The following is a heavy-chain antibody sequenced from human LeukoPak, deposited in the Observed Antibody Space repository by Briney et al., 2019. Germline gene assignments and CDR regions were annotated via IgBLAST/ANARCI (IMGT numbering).Heavy chain of an antibody. CDR2: IYTSGST. Sequence: SQTLSLTCTVSGGSISSGSYYWSWIRQPAGKGLEWIGRIYTSGSTNYNPSLKSRVTISVDTSKNQFSLKLSSVTAADTAVYYCAREGIINWFDPWGQGTLVTVSS. V-gene: IGHV4-61*02. CDR3: AREGIINWFDP. CDR1: GGSISSGSYY. J-gene: IGHJ5*02. D-gene: IGHD6-13*01.